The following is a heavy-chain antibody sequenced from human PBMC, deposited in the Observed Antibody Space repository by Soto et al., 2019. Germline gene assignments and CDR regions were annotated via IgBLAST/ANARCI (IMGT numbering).Heavy chain of an antibody. CDR2: IIPISGTA. Sequence: QVQLVQSGAEVKKPGSSVKVSCKASGGTFSSYAISWVRQAPGQGLEWRGGIIPISGTAKYAQKFQGRVTMTADESTSTAYMELSSLRSEDTAVYYCARSQGSSTSLEIYYYYYYGMDVWGQGTTVTVSS. D-gene: IGHD2-2*01. CDR1: GGTFSSYA. J-gene: IGHJ6*02. V-gene: IGHV1-69*01. CDR3: ARSQGSSTSLEIYYYYYYGMDV.